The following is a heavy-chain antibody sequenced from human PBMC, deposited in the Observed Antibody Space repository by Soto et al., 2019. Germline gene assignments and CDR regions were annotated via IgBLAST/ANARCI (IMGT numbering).Heavy chain of an antibody. J-gene: IGHJ4*02. V-gene: IGHV3-48*01. CDR1: GFTFSNYN. CDR3: ARGYSSSWFHY. CDR2: INGDSSTI. Sequence: PGGSLRLSCAASGFTFSNYNMNWARQAPGKGLEWVSYINGDSSTIFYADSVKGRFTISRDNVKNSLYLQMDSLRAEDTAVYYCARGYSSSWFHYWGQGTLVTVSS. D-gene: IGHD6-13*01.